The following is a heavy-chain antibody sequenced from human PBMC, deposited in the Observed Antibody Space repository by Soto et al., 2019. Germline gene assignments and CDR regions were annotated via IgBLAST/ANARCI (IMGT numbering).Heavy chain of an antibody. V-gene: IGHV4-38-2*02. J-gene: IGHJ5*02. D-gene: IGHD7-27*01. CDR1: GYSISSGPY. CDR2: IYHGGTT. Sequence: PSETRSLSCTVSGYSISSGPYWAWIRQPQGKGPEWIAGIYHGGTTFYNPSLKSRLTISVDTYKNQFSLNLSSVTAADTAVYHCQRTLIGLTVRYWSDPWGQGTLVTVSS. CDR3: QRTLIGLTVRYWSDP.